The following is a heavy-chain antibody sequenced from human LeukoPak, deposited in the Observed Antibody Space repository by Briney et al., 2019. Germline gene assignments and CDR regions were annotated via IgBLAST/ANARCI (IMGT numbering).Heavy chain of an antibody. D-gene: IGHD3-3*01. Sequence: KSGGSLRLSCAASGFTFSSYSMNWVRQAPGKGLEWVSSISSSSSYIYYADSVKGRFTISRDNSKNTLYLQMNSLRAEDTAVYYCAITIFGVGLGLDLWGRGTLVTVSS. CDR1: GFTFSSYS. J-gene: IGHJ2*01. CDR3: AITIFGVGLGLDL. V-gene: IGHV3-21*04. CDR2: ISSSSSYI.